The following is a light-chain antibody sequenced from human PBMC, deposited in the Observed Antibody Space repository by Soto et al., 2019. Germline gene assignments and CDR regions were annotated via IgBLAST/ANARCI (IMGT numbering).Light chain of an antibody. V-gene: IGKV1-27*01. CDR2: AAS. CDR3: QKYNSAPWT. J-gene: IGKJ1*01. CDR1: QGISNY. Sequence: DIQMTQSLSSLSASVRDRVTMTCRASQGISNYLAWYQQKPGKVPKLLIYAASTLQSGVPSRFSGSGSGTDFTLTISSLQPEDVATYYCQKYNSAPWTFGQGTKVEIK.